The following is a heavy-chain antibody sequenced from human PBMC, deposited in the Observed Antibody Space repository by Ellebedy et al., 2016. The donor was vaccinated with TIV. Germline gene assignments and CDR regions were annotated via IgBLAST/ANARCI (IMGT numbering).Heavy chain of an antibody. CDR3: ARHVGEVLTGYTQWNYFDY. V-gene: IGHV5-51*01. Sequence: KVSCKGSGYSFSRYWIGWVRQMPGKGREWMGIIYPGDSDTRYSPSFEGPVTISADKSINTAYLQWNSLMASDTAIYCCARHVGEVLTGYTQWNYFDYWGQGALVTVSS. D-gene: IGHD3-9*01. CDR1: GYSFSRYW. CDR2: IYPGDSDT. J-gene: IGHJ4*02.